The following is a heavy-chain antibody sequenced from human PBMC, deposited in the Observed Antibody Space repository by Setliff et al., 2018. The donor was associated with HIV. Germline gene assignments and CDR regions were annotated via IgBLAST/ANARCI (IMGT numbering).Heavy chain of an antibody. Sequence: GGSLGLSCTSPGFTFGDFAMSWVRQAPGKGLVWVGFIRSKAYGETTEYAAPVKGRFTIARDDSEGVAYLQMNSLKTEDTAVYYCTTVGNGRTTADYWGQGTLVTVSS. D-gene: IGHD1-7*01. CDR3: TTVGNGRTTADY. CDR2: IRSKAYGETT. CDR1: GFTFGDFA. J-gene: IGHJ4*02. V-gene: IGHV3-49*04.